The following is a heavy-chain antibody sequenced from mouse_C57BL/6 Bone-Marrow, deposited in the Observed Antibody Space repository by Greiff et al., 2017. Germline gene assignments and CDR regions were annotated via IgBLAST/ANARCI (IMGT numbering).Heavy chain of an antibody. V-gene: IGHV1-81*01. Sequence: VQVVESGAELARPGASVKLSCKASGYTFTSYGISWVKQRTGQGLEWIGEIYPRSGNTYYNEKFKGKATLTADKSSSTAYMELRSLTSEDSAVYFCAAIYYYGSSYYYAMDYWGQGTSVTVSS. CDR2: IYPRSGNT. J-gene: IGHJ4*01. D-gene: IGHD1-1*01. CDR1: GYTFTSYG. CDR3: AAIYYYGSSYYYAMDY.